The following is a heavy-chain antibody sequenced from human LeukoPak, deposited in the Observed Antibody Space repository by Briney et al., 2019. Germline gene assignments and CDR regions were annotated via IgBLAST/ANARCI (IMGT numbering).Heavy chain of an antibody. CDR3: ARGGDSSSWSVDH. CDR2: IYTSGSA. D-gene: IGHD6-13*01. V-gene: IGHV4-4*07. CDR1: GDSISVYY. J-gene: IGHJ4*02. Sequence: SETLSLTCTVSGDSISVYYWTWIRQPAGKGLEWIGRIYTSGSANYNPSLKSRVTMSVDTSKNQFSLRLNSVTAADTAVYYCARGGDSSSWSVDHWGQGTLVTVSS.